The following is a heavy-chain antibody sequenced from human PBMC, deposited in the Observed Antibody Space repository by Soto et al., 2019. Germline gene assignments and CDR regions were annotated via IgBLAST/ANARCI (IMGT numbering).Heavy chain of an antibody. CDR3: AKVSRRGSAIDFDY. Sequence: QVQLVQSGAEVKKPGASVKVSCKASGYTFSSYDINWVRQATGQGPEWMGWMNPSSGDTGYAQKFQGRVTMTRNTYIKTAYMELYSLRSEDTAEYYCAKVSRRGSAIDFDYWGQGTLVTVS. D-gene: IGHD3-10*01. V-gene: IGHV1-8*01. CDR2: MNPSSGDT. CDR1: GYTFSSYD. J-gene: IGHJ4*02.